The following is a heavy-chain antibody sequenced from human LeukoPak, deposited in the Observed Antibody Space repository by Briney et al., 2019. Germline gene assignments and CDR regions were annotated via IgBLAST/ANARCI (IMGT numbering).Heavy chain of an antibody. CDR1: GDSVSSNNGA. Sequence: SQTLPLTCALSGDSVSSNNGAWNWIRQSPSRGLEWLGRTYYRSKWYNDYAVPMKGRISINPDTSKNQFSLQVNSVTPEDTAIYYCARDLGTSGWYTFDYWGQGTLVTVSS. J-gene: IGHJ4*02. D-gene: IGHD6-19*01. V-gene: IGHV6-1*01. CDR3: ARDLGTSGWYTFDY. CDR2: TYYRSKWYN.